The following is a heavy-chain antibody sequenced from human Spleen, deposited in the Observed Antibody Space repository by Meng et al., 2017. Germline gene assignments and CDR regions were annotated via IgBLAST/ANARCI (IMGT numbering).Heavy chain of an antibody. D-gene: IGHD5-24*01. V-gene: IGHV3-9*01. CDR3: AKGTPPQRRLQLGLIDY. J-gene: IGHJ4*02. Sequence: SLKISCAASGFTFDDYAMHWVRQAPGKGLEWVSGISWNSGSIGYADSVKGRFTISRDNAKNSLYLQMNSLRAEDTALYYCAKGTPPQRRLQLGLIDYWGQGTLVTVSS. CDR1: GFTFDDYA. CDR2: ISWNSGSI.